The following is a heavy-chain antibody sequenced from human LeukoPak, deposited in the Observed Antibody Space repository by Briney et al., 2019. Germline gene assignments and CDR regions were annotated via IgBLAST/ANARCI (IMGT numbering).Heavy chain of an antibody. CDR3: ARQGYDYHYYYMDV. CDR2: IYPGDSDT. V-gene: IGHV5-51*01. J-gene: IGHJ6*03. Sequence: GESLKISCKGSGNTFSSYWIGWVRQMPGKGLEWMGIIYPGDSDTIYSPSFRGQVTISADKSADSTYLQWASLKASDSGTYYCARQGYDYHYYYMDVWGKGTTVTVSS. CDR1: GNTFSSYW. D-gene: IGHD3-3*01.